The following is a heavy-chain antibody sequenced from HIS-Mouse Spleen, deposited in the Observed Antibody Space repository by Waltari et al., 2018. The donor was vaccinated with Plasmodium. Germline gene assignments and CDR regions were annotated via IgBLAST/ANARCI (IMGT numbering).Heavy chain of an antibody. V-gene: IGHV3-30-3*01. CDR2: IAYDGSNK. J-gene: IGHJ4*02. CDR1: GFTFSSYA. CDR3: AREAGSGGLYYFDY. Sequence: VVQPGRSLRLSCAASGFTFSSYAMHWVRQAPGKGLEWVAVIAYDGSNKYYADSVKGRFTISRDNSKNTLYLQMNSLRAEDTAVYYCAREAGSGGLYYFDYWGQGTLVTVSS. D-gene: IGHD3-10*01.